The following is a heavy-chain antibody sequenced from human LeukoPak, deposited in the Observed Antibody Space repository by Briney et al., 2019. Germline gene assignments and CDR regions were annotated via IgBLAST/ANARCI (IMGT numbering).Heavy chain of an antibody. J-gene: IGHJ4*02. V-gene: IGHV1-24*01. CDR1: GYTLTELS. CDR2: FDPEDGET. D-gene: IGHD2-2*01. CDR3: ATALVRPFDY. Sequence: ASVKVSCKVSGYTLTELSMHWVRQAPGKGLEWMGGFDPEDGETIYAQKFQGRVTMTEGTSTDTAYMGLSSLRSEDTAVYYCATALVRPFDYWGQGTLVTVSS.